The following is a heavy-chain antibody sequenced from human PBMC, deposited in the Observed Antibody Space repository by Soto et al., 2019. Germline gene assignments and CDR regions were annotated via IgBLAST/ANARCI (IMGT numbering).Heavy chain of an antibody. CDR1: GYSFTNYW. Sequence: PGESLKISCKGSGYSFTNYWIGWVRQMPGKGLEWMGIIYPYDSEITYSPSFQGQVTISADISISTAYLRWSSLKASDTAVHYCPTHRRRRPGSYYYGMDVWGQGTTVTVSS. CDR3: PTHRRRRPGSYYYGMDV. J-gene: IGHJ6*02. CDR2: IYPYDSEI. V-gene: IGHV5-51*01.